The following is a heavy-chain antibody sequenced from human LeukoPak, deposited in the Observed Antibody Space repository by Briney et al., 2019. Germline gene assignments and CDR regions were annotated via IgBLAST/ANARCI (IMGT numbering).Heavy chain of an antibody. CDR2: IYPRDSDT. D-gene: IGHD5-12*01. CDR3: ARRQYSGYDFDF. Sequence: GESLKISCKGSGYMFTNYWISWVRQMPGKGLEWMGIIYPRDSDTRYSPSFRGQVTVSADKSISTAYLQWNTLEASDTAMYYCARRQYSGYDFDFWGQGTLVTVSS. V-gene: IGHV5-51*01. CDR1: GYMFTNYW. J-gene: IGHJ4*02.